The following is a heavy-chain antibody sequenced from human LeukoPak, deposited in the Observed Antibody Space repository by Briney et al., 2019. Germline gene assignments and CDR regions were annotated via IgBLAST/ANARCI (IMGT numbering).Heavy chain of an antibody. CDR2: IIPILGIA. Sequence: GASVKVSCKASGGTFSSYAISWVRQAPGQGLEWMGRIIPILGIANYAQKFQGRVTITADKSTSTAYMELSSLGSEDTAVYYCARYYGGYPFDYWGQGTLVTVSS. CDR3: ARYYGGYPFDY. J-gene: IGHJ4*02. D-gene: IGHD5-12*01. CDR1: GGTFSSYA. V-gene: IGHV1-69*04.